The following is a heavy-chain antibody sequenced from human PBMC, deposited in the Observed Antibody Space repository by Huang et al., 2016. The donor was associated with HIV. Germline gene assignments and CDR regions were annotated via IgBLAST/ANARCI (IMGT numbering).Heavy chain of an antibody. J-gene: IGHJ4*02. CDR1: GGTFSSYA. CDR3: ARVESRRYYDSSGYYY. CDR2: SSPIFGTA. V-gene: IGHV1-69*01. D-gene: IGHD3-22*01. Sequence: QVQLVQSGAAVKKPGSSVKVSCKASGGTFSSYAIRWVRPAPGQGLEWIGGSSPIFGTANYAQKFQGRVTNTAYESTSTAYMELSSLRSEDTAVYYCARVESRRYYDSSGYYYWGQGTLVTVSS.